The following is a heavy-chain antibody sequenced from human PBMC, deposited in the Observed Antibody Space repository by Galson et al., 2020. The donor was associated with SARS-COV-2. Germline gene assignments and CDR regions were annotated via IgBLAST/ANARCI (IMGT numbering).Heavy chain of an antibody. V-gene: IGHV3-21*01. J-gene: IGHJ4*02. CDR1: AFTFSSYS. Sequence: GGSLRLSCAGSAFTFSSYSMNWVRQAPGKGLEWVSSISSSSSYIYYADSVKGRFTISRDNAKNSLYLQMNSLRAEDTAVYYCARQSASYSDYWGQGTLVTVSS. CDR2: ISSSSSYI. D-gene: IGHD1-26*01. CDR3: ARQSASYSDY.